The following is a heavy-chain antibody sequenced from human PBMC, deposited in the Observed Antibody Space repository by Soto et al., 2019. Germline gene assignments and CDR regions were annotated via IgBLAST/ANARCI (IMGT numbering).Heavy chain of an antibody. CDR3: AKDRPRYCSGGSCYDPDAFDI. Sequence: EVQLLESVGGLVQPGGSLRLSCAASGFTFSSYAMSWVRQAPGKGLEWVSAISGSGGSTYYADSVKGRFTISRDNSKNTLYLQMNSLRAEDTAVYYCAKDRPRYCSGGSCYDPDAFDIWGQGTMVTVSS. J-gene: IGHJ3*02. V-gene: IGHV3-23*01. CDR1: GFTFSSYA. CDR2: ISGSGGST. D-gene: IGHD2-15*01.